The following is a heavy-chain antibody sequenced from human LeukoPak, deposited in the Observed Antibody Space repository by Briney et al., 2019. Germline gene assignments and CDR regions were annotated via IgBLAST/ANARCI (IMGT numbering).Heavy chain of an antibody. Sequence: GGSLRLSCAASGFTFNSFRMNWVRQAPDKGLEWVSSISSSSNYIYYADSVKGRFTISRDNAKNSLYLQMNSLRAEDTAVYYCARGGPAAGRFDYWGQGTLVTVSS. CDR2: ISSSSNYI. CDR1: GFTFNSFR. V-gene: IGHV3-21*01. J-gene: IGHJ4*02. CDR3: ARGGPAAGRFDY. D-gene: IGHD6-13*01.